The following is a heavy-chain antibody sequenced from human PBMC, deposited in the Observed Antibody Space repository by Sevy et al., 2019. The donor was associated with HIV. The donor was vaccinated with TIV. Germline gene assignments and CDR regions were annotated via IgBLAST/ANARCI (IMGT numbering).Heavy chain of an antibody. D-gene: IGHD2-21*02. V-gene: IGHV4-39*01. CDR3: ERLISYCGGDCYGHFDY. CDR2: IYYSGRT. CDR1: GGSISSSSYY. Sequence: SETLSLTCTVSGGSISSSSYYWGWIRQPPGKGLEWIGSIYYSGRTYYNPSLKSRVTISVDTSKNQFSLKLSSVTAADPAVYYCERLISYCGGDCYGHFDYWGQGTLVTVSS. J-gene: IGHJ4*02.